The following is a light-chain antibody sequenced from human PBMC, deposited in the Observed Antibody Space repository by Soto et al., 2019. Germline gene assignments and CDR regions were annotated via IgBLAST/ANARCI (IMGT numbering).Light chain of an antibody. CDR2: DVS. Sequence: QSALNQHRSVSGSPGQLVTISCTGTSSDVGGYNAVSWYQQNPGKAPKIMIYDVSKRPSGVPDRFSGSKSGNTASLTISGLQAEDEADYHCSAYTTSSTVVFGSGTKV. J-gene: IGLJ1*01. CDR3: SAYTTSSTVV. CDR1: SSDVGGYNA. V-gene: IGLV2-11*01.